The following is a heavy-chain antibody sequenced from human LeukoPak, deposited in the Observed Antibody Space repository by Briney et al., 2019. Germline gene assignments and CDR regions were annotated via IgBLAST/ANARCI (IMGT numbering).Heavy chain of an antibody. Sequence: PGGSLRLSCAASGFTFSSYAMHWVRQAPGEGLEYVSAISSNGGNTYYANSVKGRFTISRDNSKDTLYLQMGSLRAEDMAVYYCARNAMARGNHFDYWGQGTLVAVSS. J-gene: IGHJ4*02. CDR2: ISSNGGNT. CDR1: GFTFSSYA. D-gene: IGHD3-10*01. V-gene: IGHV3-64*01. CDR3: ARNAMARGNHFDY.